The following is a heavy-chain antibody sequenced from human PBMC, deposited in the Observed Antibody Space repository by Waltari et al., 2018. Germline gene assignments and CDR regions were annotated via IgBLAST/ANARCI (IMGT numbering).Heavy chain of an antibody. CDR2: ISSSGGTM. V-gene: IGHV3-48*03. CDR1: GFTFSSYG. CDR3: ARANYYSSETPPD. J-gene: IGHJ4*02. D-gene: IGHD3-10*01. Sequence: EVQLVESGGGLVQPGGSLRLSCAVSGFTFSSYGMNWVRQAPGKGLEWVSYISSSGGTMYYADSVKGRFTISRDNAKNSLYLQMNSLRVEDTALYYCARANYYSSETPPDWGQGTLVTVSS.